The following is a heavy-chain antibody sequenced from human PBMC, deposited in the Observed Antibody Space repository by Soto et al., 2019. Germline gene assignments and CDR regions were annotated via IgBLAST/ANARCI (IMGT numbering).Heavy chain of an antibody. V-gene: IGHV3-30*18. CDR3: AKDHKGPWGNYFDY. Sequence: QVQLVESGGGVVQPGRSLRLSCAASGFTFSSYGMHWVRQAPGKGLEWVAVISYDGSNKYYADSVKSRFTISRDNSKNTLYLQMNSLRAEDTAVYYCAKDHKGPWGNYFDYWGQGTLVTVSS. D-gene: IGHD3-16*01. CDR1: GFTFSSYG. J-gene: IGHJ4*02. CDR2: ISYDGSNK.